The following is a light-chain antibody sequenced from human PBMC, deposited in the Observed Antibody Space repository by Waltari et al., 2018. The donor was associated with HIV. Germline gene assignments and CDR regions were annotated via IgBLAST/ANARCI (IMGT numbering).Light chain of an antibody. CDR2: WGS. Sequence: DSVLTQSPLSLPVAPGESASISCRSSQSLLQSNGNNFLDWYVQKTGQSPQLLSYWGSKRASWVPDRFSGSGSGTNVTLKINKVEGEDVGVYYCREVLQTSITFGHGTRLEIK. CDR3: REVLQTSIT. CDR1: QSLLQSNGNNF. V-gene: IGKV2-28*01. J-gene: IGKJ5*01.